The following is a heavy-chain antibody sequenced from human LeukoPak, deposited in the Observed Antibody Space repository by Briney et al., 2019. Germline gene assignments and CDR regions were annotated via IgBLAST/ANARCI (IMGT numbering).Heavy chain of an antibody. CDR2: IYSSGTT. Sequence: SETLSLTCVVSGGSLHRSFWTWVRQPPGKGLEWIGRIYSSGTTDYSPSLKSRLTISIDTSKNQFSLRLASVTAADTAVHYCGRRPAVDGPIDNWGQGVLVAVSS. CDR1: GGSLHRSF. CDR3: GRRPAVDGPIDN. D-gene: IGHD3/OR15-3a*01. V-gene: IGHV4-59*01. J-gene: IGHJ4*02.